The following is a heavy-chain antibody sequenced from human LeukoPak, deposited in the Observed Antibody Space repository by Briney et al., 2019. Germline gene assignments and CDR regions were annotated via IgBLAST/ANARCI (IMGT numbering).Heavy chain of an antibody. V-gene: IGHV4-59*01. CDR1: GGSISSYY. CDR3: ARARLTASRYAFDY. J-gene: IGHJ4*02. D-gene: IGHD5-12*01. Sequence: PSETLSLTCTVSGGSISSYYWSWIRQPPGKGLEWIGYIYYSGSTNYNPSLKSRATISVDTSKNQFSLKLSSVTAADTAVYYCARARLTASRYAFDYWGQGTLVTVSS. CDR2: IYYSGST.